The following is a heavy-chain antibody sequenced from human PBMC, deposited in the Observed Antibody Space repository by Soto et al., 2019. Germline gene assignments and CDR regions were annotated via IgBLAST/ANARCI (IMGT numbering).Heavy chain of an antibody. D-gene: IGHD3-22*01. Sequence: LRLSCAASGFTFSNAWMSWVRQAPGKGLEWVGRIKSKTDGGTTDYAAPVKGRFTISRDDSKNTLYLQMNSLKTEDTAVYYCTTDFTYYYDSSGYQYGMDVWGQGTTVTVSS. CDR1: GFTFSNAW. J-gene: IGHJ6*02. V-gene: IGHV3-15*01. CDR3: TTDFTYYYDSSGYQYGMDV. CDR2: IKSKTDGGTT.